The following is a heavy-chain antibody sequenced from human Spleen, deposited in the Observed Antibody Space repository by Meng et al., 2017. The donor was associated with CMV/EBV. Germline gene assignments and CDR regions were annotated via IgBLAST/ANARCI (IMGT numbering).Heavy chain of an antibody. CDR3: AREGCSSTSCSRDAFDI. D-gene: IGHD2-2*01. CDR2: INPSGGST. V-gene: IGHV1-46*01. CDR1: GYTFTSYY. Sequence: ASVKVSCKASGYTFTSYYMHWERQAPGQGLEWMGIINPSGGSTSYAQKFQGRVTMTRDTSTSTVYMELSSLRSEDTAVYYCAREGCSSTSCSRDAFDIWGQGTMVTVSS. J-gene: IGHJ3*02.